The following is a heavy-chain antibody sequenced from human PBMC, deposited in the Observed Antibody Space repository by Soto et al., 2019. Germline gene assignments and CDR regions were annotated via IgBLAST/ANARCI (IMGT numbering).Heavy chain of an antibody. D-gene: IGHD6-19*01. CDR2: IQYGGTT. J-gene: IGHJ4*02. V-gene: IGHV4-39*01. Sequence: QLQLQESGPGLVKASETLSLTCTVSGGSITRNNHFWGWIRQSPGKGLEWIGSIQYGGTTNYKPSLKSRVTMSAETSKSQCSLLMTSVTAADTAVYYCASLGSSGWYQGSYFDYWGQGTLVTVSS. CDR1: GGSITRNNHF. CDR3: ASLGSSGWYQGSYFDY.